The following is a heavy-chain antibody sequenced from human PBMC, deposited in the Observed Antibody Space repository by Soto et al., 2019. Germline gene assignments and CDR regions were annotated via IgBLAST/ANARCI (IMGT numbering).Heavy chain of an antibody. CDR2: ISYDGSNK. J-gene: IGHJ4*02. D-gene: IGHD4-17*01. Sequence: QVQLVESGGGVVQPGRSLRLSCAASGFTFSSYGMHWVRQAPGKGLEWVAVISYDGSNKYYADSVKGRFTISRDNSKNTLYLQMSGLRAEDTAVYYCASWVGAFDYWGQGTLVTVSS. V-gene: IGHV3-30*03. CDR1: GFTFSSYG. CDR3: ASWVGAFDY.